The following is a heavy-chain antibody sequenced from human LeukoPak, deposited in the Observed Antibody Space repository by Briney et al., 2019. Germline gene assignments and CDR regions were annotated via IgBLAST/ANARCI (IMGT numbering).Heavy chain of an antibody. D-gene: IGHD4-17*01. V-gene: IGHV3-21*01. CDR2: ISSSSSYI. CDR1: GLTFSSYS. CDR3: ARDDYGDYAGFDY. J-gene: IGHJ4*02. Sequence: GGSLRLSCAASGLTFSSYSMNWVRQAPGKGLEWVSSISSSSSYIYYADSVKGRFTISRDNAKNSLYLQMNSLRAEDTAVYYCARDDYGDYAGFDYWDQGTLVTVSS.